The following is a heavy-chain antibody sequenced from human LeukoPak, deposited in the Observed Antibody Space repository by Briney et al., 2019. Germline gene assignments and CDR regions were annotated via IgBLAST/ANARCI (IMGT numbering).Heavy chain of an antibody. J-gene: IGHJ4*02. CDR1: GFTLSTYG. Sequence: GGSLRLSCAASGFTLSTYGRSWVRQAPGKGLEWVSALTLSGTNTHYADSVKGRFTISRDVSKNTLYLQMNTLRAEDTAVYYCAKDSPLRTSYHVYLDYWGQGTLVTVSS. V-gene: IGHV3-23*01. CDR2: LTLSGTNT. D-gene: IGHD3-16*01. CDR3: AKDSPLRTSYHVYLDY.